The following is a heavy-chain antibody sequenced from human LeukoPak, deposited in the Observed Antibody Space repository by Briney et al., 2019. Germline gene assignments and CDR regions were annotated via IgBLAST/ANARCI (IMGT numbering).Heavy chain of an antibody. V-gene: IGHV4-59*02. CDR2: IKSSGSP. D-gene: IGHD6-19*01. CDR3: ARDGTVAPNWFDP. Sequence: SETLSLTCTVSGGSVSSYYWSWIRQPPGKGLEWIGYIKSSGSPNYNPSLKSRVTISMDTSKNQFSLRLNSVTAADTAVYYCARDGTVAPNWFDPWGQGTLVTVSS. J-gene: IGHJ5*02. CDR1: GGSVSSYY.